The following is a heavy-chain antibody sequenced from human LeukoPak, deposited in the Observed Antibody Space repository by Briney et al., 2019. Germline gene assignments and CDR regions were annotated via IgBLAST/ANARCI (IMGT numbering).Heavy chain of an antibody. CDR3: AKRREYCTNGVCYPVDFDY. V-gene: IGHV3-23*01. CDR1: GFTFSSYA. D-gene: IGHD2-8*01. CDR2: ISGSGDST. Sequence: GGSLRLSCAASGFTFSSYAMNWVRQAPGKGLEWVSTISGSGDSTYDADSVKGRFTISRDNSKNTLYLQMNSLRAEDTAVYYCAKRREYCTNGVCYPVDFDYWGQGTLVTVSS. J-gene: IGHJ4*02.